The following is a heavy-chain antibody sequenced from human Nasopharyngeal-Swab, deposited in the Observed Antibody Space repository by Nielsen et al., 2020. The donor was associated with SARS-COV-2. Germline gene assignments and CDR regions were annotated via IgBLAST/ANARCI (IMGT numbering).Heavy chain of an antibody. CDR1: GFIFSASA. J-gene: IGHJ6*02. V-gene: IGHV3-21*01. CDR2: ITSRGNYI. D-gene: IGHD1/OR15-1a*01. CDR3: AKDKNILTSAHGMDV. Sequence: GGSLRLSCAASGFIFSASAIHWVRQAPGKGLEWVSGITSRGNYIYYVDSLKGRFTISSDNAKNSLYLQINSLTADDTAVYFCAKDKNILTSAHGMDVWGQGTTVTVSS.